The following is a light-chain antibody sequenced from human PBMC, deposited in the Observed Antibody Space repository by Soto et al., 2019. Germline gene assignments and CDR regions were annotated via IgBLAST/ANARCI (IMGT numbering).Light chain of an antibody. CDR1: QSISTY. CDR3: QQSYNTPRT. CDR2: AAS. J-gene: IGKJ1*01. V-gene: IGKV1-39*01. Sequence: DIQMTQSPSSLSASVGDRVTIACRASQSISTYLNWYQQNPGKAPKLLIYAASSLQSGVPSRFSGSGSGTDFTLTISGLQPGDFATYYCQQSYNTPRTFGQGTKVEIK.